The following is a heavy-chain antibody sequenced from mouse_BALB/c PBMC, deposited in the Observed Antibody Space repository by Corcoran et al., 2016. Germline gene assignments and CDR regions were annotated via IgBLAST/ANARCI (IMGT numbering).Heavy chain of an antibody. CDR1: GYTFTNYG. CDR3: ARRDYRYDEGYAMDY. Sequence: QIQLVQSGPELKKPGETVKISCKASGYTFTNYGMNWVKQAPGKGLKWMGWINTYTGEPTYADDFKGRFAFSLETSASTAYLQINNLKNEDTATYFCARRDYRYDEGYAMDYWGQGTSVTVSS. CDR2: INTYTGEP. V-gene: IGHV9-3-1*01. D-gene: IGHD2-14*01. J-gene: IGHJ4*01.